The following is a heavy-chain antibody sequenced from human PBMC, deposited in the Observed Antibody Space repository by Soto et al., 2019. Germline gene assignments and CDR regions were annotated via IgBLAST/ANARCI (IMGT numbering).Heavy chain of an antibody. D-gene: IGHD5-12*01. CDR2: INPNSGGT. V-gene: IGHV1-2*04. CDR3: ARDGDMGYSGYDLSAFDI. CDR1: GYTFTGYY. J-gene: IGHJ3*02. Sequence: ASVKVSCKASGYTFTGYYMHWLRQAPGQGLEWMGWINPNSGGTNYAQKFQGWVTMTRDTSISTAYMELSRLRSDDTAVYYCARDGDMGYSGYDLSAFDIWGQGTMVTVSS.